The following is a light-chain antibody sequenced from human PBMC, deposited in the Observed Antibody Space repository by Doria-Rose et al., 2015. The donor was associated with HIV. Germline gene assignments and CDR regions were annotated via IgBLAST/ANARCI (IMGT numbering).Light chain of an antibody. CDR2: WAS. Sequence: DIQVTQSPESLGMSLGERATLTCKSNQSLLYTSKNYLAWYQQKPGQPPKLLIYWASTRQSGVPARFSGSGSGTDFTRTISSLEAEDVAVYYCQQYYDTPSFGPGTTVDIK. J-gene: IGKJ3*01. V-gene: IGKV4-1*01. CDR1: QSLLYTSKNY. CDR3: QQYYDTPS.